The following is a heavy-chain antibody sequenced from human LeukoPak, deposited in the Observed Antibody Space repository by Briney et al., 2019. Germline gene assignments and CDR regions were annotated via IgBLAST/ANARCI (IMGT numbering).Heavy chain of an antibody. V-gene: IGHV4-59*11. J-gene: IGHJ5*02. CDR1: GGSISSHY. CDR2: IYYSGST. Sequence: SETLSLTCTVPGGSISSHYWSWIRQPPGKGLGWVGYIYYSGSTNYNPSLKSRVTISVDTSKNQFSLKLSSVTAADTAVYYCARETDSSSWYNWFDPWGQGTLVTASS. D-gene: IGHD6-13*01. CDR3: ARETDSSSWYNWFDP.